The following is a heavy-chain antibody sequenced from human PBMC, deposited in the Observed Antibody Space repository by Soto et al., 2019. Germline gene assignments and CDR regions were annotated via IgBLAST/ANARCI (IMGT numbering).Heavy chain of an antibody. CDR2: INHSGST. CDR3: ASATRVNSGSYYLNYYYGMDV. V-gene: IGHV4-34*01. Sequence: QVQLQQWGAGLLKPSETLSLTCAVYGGSFSGYYWSWIRQPPGKGLEWIGEINHSGSTNYNPSLKSLVTISVDTSKNQFSLKLSSVTAADTAVYYCASATRVNSGSYYLNYYYGMDVWGQGTTVTVSS. D-gene: IGHD1-26*01. J-gene: IGHJ6*02. CDR1: GGSFSGYY.